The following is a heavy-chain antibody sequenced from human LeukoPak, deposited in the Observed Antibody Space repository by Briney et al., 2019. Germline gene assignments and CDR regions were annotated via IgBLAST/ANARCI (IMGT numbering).Heavy chain of an antibody. CDR2: INSDGSTT. CDR3: ARGPPGYYNGMDV. V-gene: IGHV3-74*01. Sequence: GGSLRLSCAASGFTFNRYWMHWVRQAPGKGLVWVSHINSDGSTTSYAESVKGRFTVSRDNAKNTLYLQMDSLRAEDTAVYYCARGPPGYYNGMDVWGQGTTVSVSS. J-gene: IGHJ6*02. CDR1: GFTFNRYW.